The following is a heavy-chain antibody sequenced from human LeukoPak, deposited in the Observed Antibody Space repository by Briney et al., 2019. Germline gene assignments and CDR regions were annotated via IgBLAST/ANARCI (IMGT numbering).Heavy chain of an antibody. Sequence: SETLSLTCTVSGGSISSYYWAWIRQPPGKGPEWIGSIYYNGNTYYNPSLESRVTISIDTSKNQFSLKLTSVTAADTAVYYCASQYDSSGYLVGFDYWGQGTLVTVSS. CDR2: IYYNGNT. D-gene: IGHD3-22*01. J-gene: IGHJ4*02. V-gene: IGHV4-39*01. CDR1: GGSISSYY. CDR3: ASQYDSSGYLVGFDY.